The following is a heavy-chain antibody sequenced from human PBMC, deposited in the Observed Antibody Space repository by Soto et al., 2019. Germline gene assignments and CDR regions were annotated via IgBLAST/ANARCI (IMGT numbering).Heavy chain of an antibody. CDR3: ARWAGLVALPGELDDVKYYY. J-gene: IGHJ4*02. D-gene: IGHD1-1*01. CDR2: INESGST. CDR1: GQSFSGHS. V-gene: IGHV4-34*01. Sequence: QVQLQQWGAGLVKPSETLSLSCAVYGQSFSGHSWAWIRQPPGKGLEWIGEINESGSTCYNPSLKSGVTISTVTSKNQFSLRLSSVSAADTAAYVCARWAGLVALPGELDDVKYYYWGQGTLVNVSS.